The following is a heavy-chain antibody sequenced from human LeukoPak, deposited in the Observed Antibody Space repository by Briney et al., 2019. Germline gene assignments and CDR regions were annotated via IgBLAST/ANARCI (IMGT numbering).Heavy chain of an antibody. D-gene: IGHD5-18*01. Sequence: PSETLSLTCTVSGYSISSGYYWGWIRQPPGKGLEWVGEIYHSGSTNYNPSLKSRVTISVDKSKNQFSLKLSSVTAADTAVYYCARVLPDPRGYGFDYWGQGTLVTVSS. J-gene: IGHJ4*02. CDR1: GYSISSGYY. V-gene: IGHV4-38-2*02. CDR2: IYHSGST. CDR3: ARVLPDPRGYGFDY.